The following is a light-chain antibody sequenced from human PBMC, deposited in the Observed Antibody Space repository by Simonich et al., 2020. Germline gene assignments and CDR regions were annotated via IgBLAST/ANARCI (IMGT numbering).Light chain of an antibody. CDR3: QQYYSYPRT. CDR1: QGISSY. Sequence: AIRMTQSPSSLSASTGDRVTITCRASQGISSYLTWYQQKPGTAPKLLTYAASTLQSGVPTRLGGSGSGTDFTLTISCLQSEDFATYDCQQYYSYPRTFGQGTKREIK. CDR2: AAS. V-gene: IGKV1-8*01. J-gene: IGKJ2*01.